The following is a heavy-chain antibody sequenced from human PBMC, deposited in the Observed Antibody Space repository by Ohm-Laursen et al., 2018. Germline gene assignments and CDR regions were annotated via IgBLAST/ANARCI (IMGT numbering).Heavy chain of an antibody. CDR2: INPSGGST. CDR3: ARDTYSGSYSVSYYFDY. CDR1: GYTFTGYY. D-gene: IGHD1-26*01. J-gene: IGHJ4*02. V-gene: IGHV1-46*01. Sequence: ASVKVSCKASGYTFTGYYMHWVRQAPGQGLEWMGIINPSGGSTNYAQKLQGRVTMTTDTSTSTAYMELRGLRSDDTAVYYCARDTYSGSYSVSYYFDYWGQGTLVTVSS.